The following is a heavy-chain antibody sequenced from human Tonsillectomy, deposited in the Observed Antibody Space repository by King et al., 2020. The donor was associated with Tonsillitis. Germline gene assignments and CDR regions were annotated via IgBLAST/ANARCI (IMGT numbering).Heavy chain of an antibody. CDR3: AREIYGDYGLDY. CDR1: GFTFSKYA. V-gene: IGHV3-30-3*01. CDR2: ISYDGSNK. Sequence: VQLVESGGGVVQPGRSLRLSCAASGFTFSKYAMHWVRQAPGKGLEWVAVISYDGSNKYYADSVKGRFTISRDNSKNTLYLQMNSRRAEDTAVYYCAREIYGDYGLDYWGQGTLVTVSS. J-gene: IGHJ4*02. D-gene: IGHD4-17*01.